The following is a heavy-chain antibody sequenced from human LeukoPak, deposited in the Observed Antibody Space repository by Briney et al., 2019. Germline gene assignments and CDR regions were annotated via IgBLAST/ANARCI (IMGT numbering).Heavy chain of an antibody. CDR2: ISSNGGST. Sequence: GGSLRLSCSASGFTFSSYAMHWVRQAPGKGLEYVSAISSNGGSTYYADSVKGRFTIPRDNSKNTLYLQMSSLRAEDTAVYYCVKFWYSSGWSKDFDYWGQGTLVTVSS. CDR1: GFTFSSYA. V-gene: IGHV3-64D*09. J-gene: IGHJ4*02. D-gene: IGHD6-19*01. CDR3: VKFWYSSGWSKDFDY.